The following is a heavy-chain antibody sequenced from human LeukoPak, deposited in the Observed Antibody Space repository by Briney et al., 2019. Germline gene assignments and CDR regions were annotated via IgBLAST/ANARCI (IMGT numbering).Heavy chain of an antibody. V-gene: IGHV4-34*01. Sequence: SETLSLTCAVYGGSFSGYYWSWIRQPPGKGLEWIGEINHSGSTNYNPSLKSRVTISVDTSKNQFSLKLSSVTAADMAVYYCARVGAKGRWLQLKYYFDYWGQGTLVTVSS. CDR3: ARVGAKGRWLQLKYYFDY. D-gene: IGHD5-24*01. CDR1: GGSFSGYY. CDR2: INHSGST. J-gene: IGHJ4*02.